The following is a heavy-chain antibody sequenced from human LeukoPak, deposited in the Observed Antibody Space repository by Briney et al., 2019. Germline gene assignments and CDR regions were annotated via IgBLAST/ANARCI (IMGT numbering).Heavy chain of an antibody. D-gene: IGHD6-13*01. CDR3: VRHSGPYSSSWFDY. J-gene: IGHJ4*02. Sequence: PSETLSLTCTVSGGSISSSSYYWGWIRQPPGKGLEWIGSIYYSGSTYYNPSLKSRVTISVDTSKNQFSLKLSSVTAADTAVYYCVRHSGPYSSSWFDYWGQGTLVTVSS. V-gene: IGHV4-39*01. CDR1: GGSISSSSYY. CDR2: IYYSGST.